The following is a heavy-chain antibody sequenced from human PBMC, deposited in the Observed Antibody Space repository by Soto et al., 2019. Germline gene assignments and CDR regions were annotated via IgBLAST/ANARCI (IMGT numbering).Heavy chain of an antibody. CDR1: GDSFNDYY. CDR2: INPNGGGT. Sequence: GASVKVSCKTSGDSFNDYYIHWVRQAPGQGLEWMGWINPNGGGTKYAQKFQGRVTVTRDTSIRTVYMELSSLRSGDTAVYCCARESGGATATVDYYYFYMDVWGKGTTVTVSS. V-gene: IGHV1-2*02. CDR3: ARESGGATATVDYYYFYMDV. J-gene: IGHJ6*03. D-gene: IGHD5-12*01.